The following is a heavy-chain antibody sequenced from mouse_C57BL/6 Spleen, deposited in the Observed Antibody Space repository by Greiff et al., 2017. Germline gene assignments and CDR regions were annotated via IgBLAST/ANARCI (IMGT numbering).Heavy chain of an antibody. CDR2: IWGDGST. J-gene: IGHJ4*01. CDR3: AKGGLRRMGAMDY. CDR1: GFSLTSYG. Sequence: VQLVESGPGLVAPSQSLSITCTVSGFSLTSYGVSWVRQTPGQGLEWLGVIWGDGSTNYHSALISRLSTSKDNSNSQVVLKLNSLQTDDTATYYCAKGGLRRMGAMDYGGQGTSVTVSS. V-gene: IGHV2-3*01. D-gene: IGHD2-2*01.